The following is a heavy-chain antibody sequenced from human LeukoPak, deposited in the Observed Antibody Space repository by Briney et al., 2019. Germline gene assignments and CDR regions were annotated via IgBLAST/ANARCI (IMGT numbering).Heavy chain of an antibody. Sequence: SETLSLTCAVYGGSFSGYYWSWIRQPPGKGLEWIGEVNHSGSPNYNPSLKSRVTISIDTSKNQFSLKLSPVTAADTAVYYCARDLSDYYGSGSYRPIDAFDIWGQGTMVTVSS. CDR2: VNHSGSP. J-gene: IGHJ3*02. D-gene: IGHD3-10*01. CDR1: GGSFSGYY. V-gene: IGHV4-34*01. CDR3: ARDLSDYYGSGSYRPIDAFDI.